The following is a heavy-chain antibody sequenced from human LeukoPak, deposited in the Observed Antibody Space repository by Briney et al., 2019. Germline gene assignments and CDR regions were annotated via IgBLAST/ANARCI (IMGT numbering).Heavy chain of an antibody. CDR2: IYYSGST. J-gene: IGHJ4*02. V-gene: IGHV4-59*01. Sequence: SETLSLTCTVSGGSISSYYWSWIRQPPGKGLEWIGYIYYSGSTNYNPSLKSRVTISVDTSKNQFSLKLSSVTAADTAVYYCARAIMITFGGVIGTGGYYFDYWGQGTLVTVSS. CDR3: ARAIMITFGGVIGTGGYYFDY. CDR1: GGSISSYY. D-gene: IGHD3-16*02.